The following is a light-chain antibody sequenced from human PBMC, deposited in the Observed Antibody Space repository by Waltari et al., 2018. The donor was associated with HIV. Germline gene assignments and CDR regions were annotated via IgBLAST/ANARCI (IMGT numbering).Light chain of an antibody. J-gene: IGKJ1*01. V-gene: IGKV3-15*01. CDR2: GAS. CDR3: QQYKNWPQT. Sequence: EIVMTQSPATLSVSPGERATLSCRASQSVSSNLAWYQQKPGQPPRLLIYGASTRATGIPARFSGSASGTEFTLTISSLQSEDFAVYYCQQYKNWPQTFGQGTKVEIK. CDR1: QSVSSN.